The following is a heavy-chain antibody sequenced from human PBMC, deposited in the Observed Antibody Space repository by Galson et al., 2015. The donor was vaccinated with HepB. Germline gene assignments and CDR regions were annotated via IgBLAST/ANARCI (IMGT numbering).Heavy chain of an antibody. CDR2: IWHDGSNR. CDR3: AREHYYDSSGYYYARYLDL. V-gene: IGHV3-33*01. D-gene: IGHD3-22*01. Sequence: SLRLSCAASGFTFSSFGMHWVRQAPGKGLEWVAVIWHDGSNRYYGDSVKGRFTISRDNSKNTLYLQMNSLRAEDTAVYYCAREHYYDSSGYYYARYLDLWGRGTLVTVSS. J-gene: IGHJ2*01. CDR1: GFTFSSFG.